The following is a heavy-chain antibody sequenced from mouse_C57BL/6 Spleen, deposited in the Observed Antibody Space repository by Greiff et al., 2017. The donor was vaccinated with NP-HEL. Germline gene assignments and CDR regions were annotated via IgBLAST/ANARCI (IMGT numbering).Heavy chain of an antibody. Sequence: QVQLQQSGAELVKPGASVKLSCKASGYTFTSYWMHWVKQRPGRGLEWIGMIHPNSGSTNYNEKFKSKATLTVDKSSSTAYMQLSSLTSEDSAVYYCARGTVVATDYAMDYWGQGTSVTVSS. D-gene: IGHD1-1*01. V-gene: IGHV1-64*01. J-gene: IGHJ4*01. CDR2: IHPNSGST. CDR3: ARGTVVATDYAMDY. CDR1: GYTFTSYW.